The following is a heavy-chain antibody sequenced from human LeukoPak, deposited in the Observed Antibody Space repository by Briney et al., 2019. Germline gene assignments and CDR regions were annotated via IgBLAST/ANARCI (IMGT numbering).Heavy chain of an antibody. V-gene: IGHV4-38-2*01. CDR2: IYHGGST. J-gene: IGHJ4*02. Sequence: SETLSLTCSVSGYSISSGYYWGWIRQPPGKGLEWIGNIYHGGSTYYNSSLKSRLTMSVDTSKNQFSLQLSSVTAADTAEYYCARYSSSGKGDYWGQGTLVTVSS. D-gene: IGHD6-13*01. CDR1: GYSISSGYY. CDR3: ARYSSSGKGDY.